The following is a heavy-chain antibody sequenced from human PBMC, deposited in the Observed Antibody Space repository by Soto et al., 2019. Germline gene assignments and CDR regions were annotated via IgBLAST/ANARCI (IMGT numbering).Heavy chain of an antibody. CDR1: GFTFSSYG. V-gene: IGHV3-33*01. D-gene: IGHD2-15*01. CDR2: IWYDGSNK. Sequence: QVQLVESGGGMVQPGRSLRLSCAASGFTFSSYGMHWVRQAPGKGLEWVAVIWYDGSNKYYADSVKGRFTISRDNSKNTLYLQMNSLRAEDTAVYYCARAGYCSGGSCYSWRLIDYWGQGTLVTVSS. CDR3: ARAGYCSGGSCYSWRLIDY. J-gene: IGHJ4*02.